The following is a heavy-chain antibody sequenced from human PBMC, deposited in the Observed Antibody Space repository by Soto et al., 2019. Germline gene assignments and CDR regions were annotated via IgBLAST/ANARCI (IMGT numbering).Heavy chain of an antibody. V-gene: IGHV4-31*03. CDR3: ARPTLQSNAFDI. CDR1: GGSISSGGYY. J-gene: IGHJ3*02. D-gene: IGHD4-4*01. Sequence: PSETLSLTCTVSGGSISSGGYYWSWIRQHPGKGLEWIGYIYYSGSTYYNPSLKSRVTISVDTSKNQFSLKLSSVTAADTAVYYCARPTLQSNAFDIWGQGTMVTVSS. CDR2: IYYSGST.